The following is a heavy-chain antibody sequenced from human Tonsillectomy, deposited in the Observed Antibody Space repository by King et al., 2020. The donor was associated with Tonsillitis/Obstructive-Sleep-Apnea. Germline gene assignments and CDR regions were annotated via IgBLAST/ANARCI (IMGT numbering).Heavy chain of an antibody. Sequence: VQLVESGGGLVQPGGSLRLSCVASGFTFSTYAMTWVRQAPGKGPEWVSGISGSNGGTYYADSVKGRFTISSDNSKNTLYLQMNSLRAGDTALYYCAKDFAAVTGDPGSWGQGTLVTVSS. CDR3: AKDFAAVTGDPGS. CDR1: GFTFSTYA. CDR2: ISGSNGGT. V-gene: IGHV3-23*04. J-gene: IGHJ5*02. D-gene: IGHD6-19*01.